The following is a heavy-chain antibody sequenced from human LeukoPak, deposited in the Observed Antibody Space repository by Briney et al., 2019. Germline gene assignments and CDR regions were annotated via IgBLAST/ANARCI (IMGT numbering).Heavy chain of an antibody. CDR3: ARESAAGSTFDY. CDR2: IYYSGST. CDR1: GGSISSYY. J-gene: IGHJ4*02. D-gene: IGHD6-13*01. V-gene: IGHV4-59*01. Sequence: SETLSLTCTVSGGSISSYYWSWIQQPPGKGLEWIGYIYYSGSTNYNPSLKSRVTISVDTSKNQFSLKLSSVTAADTAVYYCARESAAGSTFDYWGQGTLVTVSS.